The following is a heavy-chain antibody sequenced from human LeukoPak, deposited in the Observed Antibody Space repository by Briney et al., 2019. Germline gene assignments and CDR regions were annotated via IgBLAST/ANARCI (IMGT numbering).Heavy chain of an antibody. Sequence: PGGSLRLSCAASGLTFRNYGMRWVRQAPGKGLEWVTFIRYDEINKYYADSVKGRFTISRDNSKNTLYLQMNNLRAEDTAVYYCAKGPSIAVAGPLGWYFDLWGRGTLVTVSS. CDR1: GLTFRNYG. CDR2: IRYDEINK. V-gene: IGHV3-30*02. J-gene: IGHJ2*01. D-gene: IGHD6-19*01. CDR3: AKGPSIAVAGPLGWYFDL.